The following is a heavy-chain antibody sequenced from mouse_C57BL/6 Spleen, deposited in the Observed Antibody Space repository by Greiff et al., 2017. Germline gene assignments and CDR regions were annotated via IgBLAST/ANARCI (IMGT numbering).Heavy chain of an antibody. J-gene: IGHJ4*01. CDR3: AREGYSNSYAMDY. Sequence: QVQLQQPGAELVKPGASVKLSCKASGYTFTSYWMHWVKQRPGQGLEWIGMIHPNSGSTNYNEKFKSKATLTVDKSSSTAYMQLSSLTSEDSAVYYGAREGYSNSYAMDYWGQGTSVTVSS. D-gene: IGHD2-5*01. CDR2: IHPNSGST. CDR1: GYTFTSYW. V-gene: IGHV1-64*01.